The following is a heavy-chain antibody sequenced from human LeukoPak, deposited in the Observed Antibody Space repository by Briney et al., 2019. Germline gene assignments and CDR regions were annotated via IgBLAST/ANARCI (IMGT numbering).Heavy chain of an antibody. Sequence: SETLSLTCAVSGYSLSSGYYWGWIRPPPGKGLGWIGSIYHSGTTYYTPSLKSRLTIVVDTSKKQFSLKLSSVTAADTAVYYCARVGQWLASDWFDPWGQGTLVTVSS. CDR3: ARVGQWLASDWFDP. D-gene: IGHD6-19*01. J-gene: IGHJ5*02. CDR2: IYHSGTT. V-gene: IGHV4-38-2*01. CDR1: GYSLSSGYY.